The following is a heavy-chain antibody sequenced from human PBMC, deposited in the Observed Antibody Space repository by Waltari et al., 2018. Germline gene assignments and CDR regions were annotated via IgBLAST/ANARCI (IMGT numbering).Heavy chain of an antibody. D-gene: IGHD3-16*01. Sequence: QLVQSGAEVKKPVASVKVSCKGSGSIFSNYGVTWVRQAPGQGLEWMGWISGYNGDAKDEEKFEGRVTMTRDTSTSTAYMEIRGLRSDDTAVYFCARDDVDSSAFGGFWGQGTQVTVSS. CDR1: GSIFSNYG. CDR3: ARDDVDSSAFGGF. J-gene: IGHJ4*02. V-gene: IGHV1-18*01. CDR2: ISGYNGDA.